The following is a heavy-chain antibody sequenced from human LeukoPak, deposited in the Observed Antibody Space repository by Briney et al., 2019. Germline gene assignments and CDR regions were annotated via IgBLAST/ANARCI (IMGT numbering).Heavy chain of an antibody. Sequence: SETLSLTCAVYGGSFSGYYWSWIRQPPGKGLEWIGEINHSGSTNYNPSLKSRVTISVDTSKNQFSLRLSSVTAADTAVYYCARDLGDVGDYWGQGTLVTVSS. V-gene: IGHV4-34*01. CDR3: ARDLGDVGDY. CDR2: INHSGST. D-gene: IGHD4-17*01. CDR1: GGSFSGYY. J-gene: IGHJ4*02.